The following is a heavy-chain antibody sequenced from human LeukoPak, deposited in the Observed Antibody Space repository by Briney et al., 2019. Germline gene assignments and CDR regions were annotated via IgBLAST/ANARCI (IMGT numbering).Heavy chain of an antibody. CDR3: ARDIGSRV. Sequence: PSETLSLTCTVSSGSISSGGYYWNWIRQPPGKGLEWIGYIYYSGSTYYNPSLKSRVTMSVDLSKNQFSLTLTSVTAADTAVFYCARDIGSRVWGKGTTVIVSS. V-gene: IGHV4-30-2*01. D-gene: IGHD1-26*01. J-gene: IGHJ6*04. CDR1: SGSISSGGYY. CDR2: IYYSGST.